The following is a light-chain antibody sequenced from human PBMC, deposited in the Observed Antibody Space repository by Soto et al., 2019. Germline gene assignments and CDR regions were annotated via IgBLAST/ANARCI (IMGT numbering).Light chain of an antibody. CDR2: EVS. CDR3: CSYRSSSTLVV. CDR1: SSDVGGYNY. Sequence: QAVVTQPASVSGSPGQSITISCTGTSSDVGGYNYVSWYQQHPGKAPNLMIYEVSNRPSGVSNRFSGSKSGNTASLTISGLQXEDEVDYYCCSYRSSSTLVVFGGGTKVTVL. V-gene: IGLV2-14*01. J-gene: IGLJ2*01.